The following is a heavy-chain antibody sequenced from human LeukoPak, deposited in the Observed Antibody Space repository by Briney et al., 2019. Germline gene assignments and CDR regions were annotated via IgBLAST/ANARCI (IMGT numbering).Heavy chain of an antibody. D-gene: IGHD6-19*01. CDR3: AKDSSGWPKGWFDP. J-gene: IGHJ5*02. CDR2: IYSGGST. Sequence: GGSLRLSCAASGFTVSSNYMSWVRQAPGKGLEWVSVIYSGGSTYYADSVKGRFTISRDNTKNTLYLQMNSLRAEDTAVYYCAKDSSGWPKGWFDPWGQGTLVTVSS. V-gene: IGHV3-53*01. CDR1: GFTVSSNY.